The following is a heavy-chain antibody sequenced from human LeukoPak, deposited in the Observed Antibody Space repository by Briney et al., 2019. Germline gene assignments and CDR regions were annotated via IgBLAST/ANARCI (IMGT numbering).Heavy chain of an antibody. CDR1: GYTFTDFH. CDR2: INPNSGGK. J-gene: IGHJ6*03. V-gene: IGHV1-2*02. CDR3: ARGGGDRGQGWFYYYYMDV. D-gene: IGHD3-10*01. Sequence: ASVKVSCKASGYTFTDFHMHWVRQAPGQGLEWMGWINPNSGGKYYSQEFQGRITMTRDTSANTVYMDLKRLTSDDTAVYYCARGGGDRGQGWFYYYYMDVWGPGTTVTVS.